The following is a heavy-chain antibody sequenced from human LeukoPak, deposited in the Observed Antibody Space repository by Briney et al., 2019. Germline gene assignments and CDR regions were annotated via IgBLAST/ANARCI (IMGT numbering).Heavy chain of an antibody. CDR2: MNPNSGNT. V-gene: IGHV1-8*01. CDR3: ARDVGYLGYCSSTSCYNFDY. Sequence: ASVKVSCKASGYTFTSYDINWVRQATGQGLEWMGWMNPNSGNTGYAQKLQGRVTMTTDTSTSTAYMELRSLRSDDTAVYYCARDVGYLGYCSSTSCYNFDYWGQGTLVTVPS. CDR1: GYTFTSYD. D-gene: IGHD2-2*01. J-gene: IGHJ4*02.